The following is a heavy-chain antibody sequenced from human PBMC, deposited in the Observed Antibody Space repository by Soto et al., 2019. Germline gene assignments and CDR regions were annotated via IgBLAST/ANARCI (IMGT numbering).Heavy chain of an antibody. J-gene: IGHJ4*02. Sequence: SETLSLTCTVSGDSFSTYYWTWIRQPAGEGLEWIGRISTTGSTNYNPSLRSRVTMSVDTSKNQFSLKLTSVTAADTAVYYCARAKDVSPSEWGQGTLVTVS. CDR1: GDSFSTYY. CDR3: ARAKDVSPSE. CDR2: ISTTGST. V-gene: IGHV4-4*07.